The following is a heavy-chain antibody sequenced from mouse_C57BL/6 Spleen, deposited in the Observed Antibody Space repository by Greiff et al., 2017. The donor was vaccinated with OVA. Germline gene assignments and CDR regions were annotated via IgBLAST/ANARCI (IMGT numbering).Heavy chain of an antibody. CDR2: ISYDGSN. V-gene: IGHV3-6*01. J-gene: IGHJ4*01. Sequence: EVKVEESGPGLVKPSQSLSLTCSVTGYSITSGYYWNWIRQFPGNKLEWMGYISYDGSNNYNPSLKNRISITRYTSKNQFFLKLNSVTTEDTATYYCARGSDGYYSYAMDYWGQGTSVTVSS. CDR3: ARGSDGYYSYAMDY. CDR1: GYSITSGYY. D-gene: IGHD2-3*01.